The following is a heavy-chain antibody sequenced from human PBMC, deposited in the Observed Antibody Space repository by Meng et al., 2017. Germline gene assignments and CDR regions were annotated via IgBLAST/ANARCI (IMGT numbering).Heavy chain of an antibody. J-gene: IGHJ2*01. Sequence: HVKQVGQGLMASVETLYLNCAVYGGYCRCYDWSWSRQAAGKGIGWIGEINISGITTNNPSLKCRVTISVDTSKNQFSLKLSSVTAADTAVYYCARRRRHTYYYDSSGLHWYFDLWGRGTLVTVSS. CDR2: INISGIT. CDR3: ARRRRHTYYYDSSGLHWYFDL. D-gene: IGHD3-22*01. V-gene: IGHV4-34*01. CDR1: GGYCRCYD.